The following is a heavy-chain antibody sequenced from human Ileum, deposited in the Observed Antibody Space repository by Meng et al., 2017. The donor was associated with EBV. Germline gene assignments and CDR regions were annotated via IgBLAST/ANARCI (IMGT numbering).Heavy chain of an antibody. D-gene: IGHD6-19*01. Sequence: HVQFQQVEPGLVLPPQTPSLTFACSGCCDSSGSYSRSWLRQAPGKGLEWIGYIDNYGNSYHKPTFKSRVTMTTDTHTNTVSLRLRTVTAADTAVYYCARERAGSNVFDYWGQGTLVTVSS. CDR1: GCCDSSGSYS. V-gene: IGHV4-61*01. J-gene: IGHJ4*02. CDR2: IDNYGNS. CDR3: ARERAGSNVFDY.